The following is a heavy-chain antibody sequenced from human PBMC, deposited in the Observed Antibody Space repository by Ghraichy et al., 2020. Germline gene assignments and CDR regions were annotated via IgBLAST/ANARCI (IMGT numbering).Heavy chain of an antibody. Sequence: SETLSLTCTVSGGSISSGGYYWSWIRQHPGKGLEWIGYIYSSGSTYYNPSLKSRVTISVDTSKNQFSLKLNSVTAADTAVYYCARASSSPRFDYWGQGTLVTVSS. V-gene: IGHV4-31*03. CDR2: IYSSGST. CDR3: ARASSSPRFDY. CDR1: GGSISSGGYY. J-gene: IGHJ4*02. D-gene: IGHD6-6*01.